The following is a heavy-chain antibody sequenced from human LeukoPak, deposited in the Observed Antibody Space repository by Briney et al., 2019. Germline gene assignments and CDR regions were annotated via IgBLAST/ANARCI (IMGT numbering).Heavy chain of an antibody. CDR2: ISSSSRYI. CDR3: ARVAEAAAFDS. J-gene: IGHJ4*02. CDR1: GFTFRSYS. V-gene: IGHV3-21*06. D-gene: IGHD6-13*01. Sequence: GGSLRLSCAASGFTFRSYSMNWVRQAPGKGLEWVSSISSSSRYIYYADSMKGRFTISRDNSKNSLYLQMNSPRAEDTAVYYCARVAEAAAFDSWGQGTLVTVSS.